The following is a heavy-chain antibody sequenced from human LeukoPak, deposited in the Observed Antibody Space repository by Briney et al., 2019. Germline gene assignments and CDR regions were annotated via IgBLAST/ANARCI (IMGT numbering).Heavy chain of an antibody. D-gene: IGHD6-19*01. J-gene: IGHJ4*02. CDR1: GFTFSSYG. CDR2: ISYDGSNK. CDR3: AKDRPRWSIAVAGGQFDY. Sequence: GGSLRLSCAASGFTFSSYGMHWVRQAPGKGLEWVAVISYDGSNKYYADSVKGRFTISRDNSKNTLYLQINSLRAEDTAVYYCAKDRPRWSIAVAGGQFDYWGQGTLVTVSS. V-gene: IGHV3-30*18.